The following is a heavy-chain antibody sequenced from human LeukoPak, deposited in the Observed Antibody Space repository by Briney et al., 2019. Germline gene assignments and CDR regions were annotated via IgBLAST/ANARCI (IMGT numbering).Heavy chain of an antibody. V-gene: IGHV3-30*02. CDR1: GFTFSSYG. CDR3: AKVGNWQWLSPGDLDY. D-gene: IGHD6-19*01. J-gene: IGHJ4*02. CDR2: IRYDGSNK. Sequence: GGSLRLSCAASGFTFSSYGMHWVRQAPGKGLEWVAFIRYDGSNKYYADSVKGRFTISRDNSKNTLYLQMNSLRAEDTAVYYCAKVGNWQWLSPGDLDYWGQGTLVTVSS.